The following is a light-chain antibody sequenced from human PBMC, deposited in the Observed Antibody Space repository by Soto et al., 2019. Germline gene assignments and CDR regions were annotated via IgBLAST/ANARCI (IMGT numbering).Light chain of an antibody. V-gene: IGKV1-9*01. CDR3: QQLNKYPST. J-gene: IGKJ4*01. CDR2: GAS. CDR1: QGISSY. Sequence: IQLTQPPSSLSASVGDRVTITCRASQGISSYLGWYQQKPGKAPKLLIYGASTLQSGVPSRFSGSGSGTGFTLTISSLQPEDFATYYCQQLNKYPSTFGGGTKVDIK.